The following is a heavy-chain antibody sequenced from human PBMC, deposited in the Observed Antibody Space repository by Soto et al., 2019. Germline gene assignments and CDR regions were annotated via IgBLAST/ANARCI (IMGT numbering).Heavy chain of an antibody. V-gene: IGHV3-23*01. CDR2: ISGSGGST. J-gene: IGHJ5*02. CDR3: AKVRSDSYGSGSFYDWFDP. CDR1: GFTFSSYA. D-gene: IGHD3-10*01. Sequence: GGSLRLSCAASGFTFSSYAMNWVRQAPGKGLEWVSTISGSGGSTYYADSVKGRFTISRDNSENALYLQMNSLRAEDTAIYYCAKVRSDSYGSGSFYDWFDPWGQGTLVTVSS.